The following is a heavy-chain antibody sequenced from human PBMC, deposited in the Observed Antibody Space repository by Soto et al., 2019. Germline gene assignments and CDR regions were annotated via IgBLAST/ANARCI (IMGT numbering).Heavy chain of an antibody. CDR1: GFTFSSYA. V-gene: IGHV3-30-3*01. D-gene: IGHD3-10*01. Sequence: GGSLRLSCAAPGFTFSSYAMHWVRQAPGKGLEWVAIISYDGSNKYYADSVKGRFTISRDNSKNTLYLQMNSLSTEDTAVYYCARDNDYYGSGSYFDYWGQGTLVTVSS. CDR2: ISYDGSNK. CDR3: ARDNDYYGSGSYFDY. J-gene: IGHJ4*02.